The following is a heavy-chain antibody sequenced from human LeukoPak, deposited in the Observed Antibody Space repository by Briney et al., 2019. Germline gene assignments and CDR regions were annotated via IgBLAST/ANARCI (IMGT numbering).Heavy chain of an antibody. Sequence: PSETLSLTCTVSGGSISSSSYYWGWIRQPPGKGLEWIGSIDYSGSTYNNPSLKSRVTISVDTSQNQFSLKVSSVTAADTAVYYCARDGYCSGTSCLLGSYWGQGTLVTVSS. V-gene: IGHV4-39*07. D-gene: IGHD2-2*03. J-gene: IGHJ4*02. CDR1: GGSISSSSYY. CDR2: IDYSGST. CDR3: ARDGYCSGTSCLLGSY.